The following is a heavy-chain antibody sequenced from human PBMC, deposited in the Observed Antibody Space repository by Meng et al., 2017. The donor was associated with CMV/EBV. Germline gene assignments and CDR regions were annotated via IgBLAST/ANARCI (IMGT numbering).Heavy chain of an antibody. CDR2: IYSSGGN. CDR1: GGSIRSYY. CDR3: ARTDCSSTSCYLNY. V-gene: IGHV4-4*07. D-gene: IGHD2-2*01. Sequence: TVSGGSIRSYYWSWIRQTAGKGLEWIGRIYSSGGNNYKSSLKSRVTMSVDTSRNQFSLKLSSVTAADTAVYYCARTDCSSTSCYLNYWGQGTLVTVSS. J-gene: IGHJ4*02.